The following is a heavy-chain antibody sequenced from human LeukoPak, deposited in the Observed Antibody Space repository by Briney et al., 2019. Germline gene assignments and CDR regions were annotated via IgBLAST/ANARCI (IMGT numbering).Heavy chain of an antibody. Sequence: QTGGSLRLSCAASGXTFSSYGMHWVRQAPGKGLEWVAVIWYDGSNKYYADSVKGRFTISRDNSKNTLYLQMNSLRAEDTAVYYCAREGRCGGDCYYDYWGQGTLVTVSS. J-gene: IGHJ4*02. V-gene: IGHV3-33*01. CDR3: AREGRCGGDCYYDY. CDR2: IWYDGSNK. CDR1: GXTFSSYG. D-gene: IGHD2-21*02.